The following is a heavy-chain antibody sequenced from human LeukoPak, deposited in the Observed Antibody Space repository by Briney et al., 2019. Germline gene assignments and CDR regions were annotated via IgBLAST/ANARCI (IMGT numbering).Heavy chain of an antibody. Sequence: ASVKVSCTASGYTFTSYGISWVRQAPGQGLEWMGWISAYNGNTNYAQKLQGRVTMTTDTSTSTAYMELRSLRSDDTAVYYCARDLAAVAHGSGILGYWGQGTLVTVSS. J-gene: IGHJ4*02. CDR3: ARDLAAVAHGSGILGY. CDR1: GYTFTSYG. CDR2: ISAYNGNT. V-gene: IGHV1-18*01. D-gene: IGHD3-10*01.